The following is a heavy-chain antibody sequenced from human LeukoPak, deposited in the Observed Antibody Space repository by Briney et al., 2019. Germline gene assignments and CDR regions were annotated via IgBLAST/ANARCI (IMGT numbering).Heavy chain of an antibody. V-gene: IGHV3-23*01. CDR3: ARGSRGNYDY. D-gene: IGHD1-7*01. CDR2: ISGSGGNT. Sequence: GGSLRLSCAASGFTYNGYAMAWARQAPGKGLEWVSSISGSGGNTYYADSVKGRFTISRDNSKSTLYLQMNSLRAEDTAVYYCARGSRGNYDYWGQGTLVTVSS. J-gene: IGHJ4*02. CDR1: GFTYNGYA.